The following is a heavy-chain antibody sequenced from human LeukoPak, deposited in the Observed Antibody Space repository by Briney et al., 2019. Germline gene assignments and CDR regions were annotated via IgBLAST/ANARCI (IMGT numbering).Heavy chain of an antibody. CDR3: ARVMIYYGSGNYPYCMDV. D-gene: IGHD3-10*01. Sequence: ASAKVSCKASGYTFTGYYMHWVRQAPGQGLEWMGWINPNSGGTNYAQKFQGRVTMTRDTSISTAYMELSRLRSDDTAVYYCARVMIYYGSGNYPYCMDVWGQGTTVTVSS. J-gene: IGHJ6*02. V-gene: IGHV1-2*02. CDR1: GYTFTGYY. CDR2: INPNSGGT.